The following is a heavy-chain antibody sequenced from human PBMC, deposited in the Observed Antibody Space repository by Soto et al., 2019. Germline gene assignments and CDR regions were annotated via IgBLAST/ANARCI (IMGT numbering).Heavy chain of an antibody. J-gene: IGHJ4*02. CDR3: AKGSQYDILTAYPAFDS. D-gene: IGHD3-9*01. V-gene: IGHV3-23*01. CDR1: GFTFSNYA. Sequence: EVQLLESGGGLVQPGGSLRLSCSVSGFTFSNYAMTWVRQAPGKGLEWVSSISGGGGGTHYADSMKGRFTISRDNSWSTRHLEMNRRRADDTAVYYCAKGSQYDILTAYPAFDSWGQGTLVTVSS. CDR2: ISGGGGGT.